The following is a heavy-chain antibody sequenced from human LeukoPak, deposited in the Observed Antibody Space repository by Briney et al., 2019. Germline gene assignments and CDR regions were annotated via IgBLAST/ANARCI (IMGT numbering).Heavy chain of an antibody. Sequence: SGGSLGLSCAASGFTFNNYSMNWVRQAPGKGLEWVSSISNSSSYIYYADSVKGRFTISRDNAKNSLYLQMNSLRAEDTGVYYYARRVAVADNYFDYWGQGTLVTVSS. V-gene: IGHV3-21*01. CDR1: GFTFNNYS. J-gene: IGHJ4*02. D-gene: IGHD6-19*01. CDR2: ISNSSSYI. CDR3: ARRVAVADNYFDY.